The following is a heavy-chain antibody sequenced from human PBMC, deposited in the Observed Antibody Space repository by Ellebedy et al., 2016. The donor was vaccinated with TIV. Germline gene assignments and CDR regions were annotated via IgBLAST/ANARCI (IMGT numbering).Heavy chain of an antibody. V-gene: IGHV4-59*01. J-gene: IGHJ2*01. Sequence: MPSETLSLTCTVSGGSISSYYWSWIRQPPGKGLEWIGYIYYSGSTNYNPSLKSRVTISVDTSKNQFSLKLSSVTAADTAVYYCARDSLYGYWYFDLWGRGTLVTVSS. CDR2: IYYSGST. CDR1: GGSISSYY. CDR3: ARDSLYGYWYFDL. D-gene: IGHD2-2*02.